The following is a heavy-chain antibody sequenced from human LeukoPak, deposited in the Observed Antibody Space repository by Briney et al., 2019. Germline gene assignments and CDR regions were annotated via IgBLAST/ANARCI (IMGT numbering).Heavy chain of an antibody. J-gene: IGHJ3*02. V-gene: IGHV1-18*01. Sequence: ASVKVSCKASGYTFTSYGISWVRQAPGQGLEWMGWISAYSGNTNYAQNLQGRVTMTTDTSTSTAYMELRSLRSDDTAVYCCAREASSGIDAFDIWGQGTMVTVSS. CDR3: AREASSGIDAFDI. CDR2: ISAYSGNT. CDR1: GYTFTSYG. D-gene: IGHD6-19*01.